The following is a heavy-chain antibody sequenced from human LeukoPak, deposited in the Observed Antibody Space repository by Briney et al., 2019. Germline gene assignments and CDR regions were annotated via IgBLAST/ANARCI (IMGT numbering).Heavy chain of an antibody. CDR1: GGSFSGYY. V-gene: IGHV4-34*01. J-gene: IGHJ4*02. D-gene: IGHD3-9*01. CDR2: INHSGST. CDR3: ARADRLNYDILTGYYAGGSFDY. Sequence: PSETLSLTCAVYGGSFSGYYWSWIRQPPGKGLEWIGEINHSGSTNYNPSLKSRVTISVDTSKNQSSLKLSSVTAADTAVYYCARADRLNYDILTGYYAGGSFDYWGQGTLVTVSS.